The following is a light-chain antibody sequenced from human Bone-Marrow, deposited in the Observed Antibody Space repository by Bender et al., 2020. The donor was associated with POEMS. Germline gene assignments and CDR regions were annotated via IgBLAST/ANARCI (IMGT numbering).Light chain of an antibody. CDR2: EVS. CDR1: SSDVGGSKY. V-gene: IGLV2-8*01. J-gene: IGLJ3*02. Sequence: QSALTQPPSASGSPGQSVTISCTGTSSDVGGSKYVSWYQQHPGKAPKLMIYEVSERPSGVPDRFSGSKSGNTASLTVSGLQAEDEADYFCSAYTTTSILVFGGGTKLTVL. CDR3: SAYTTTSILV.